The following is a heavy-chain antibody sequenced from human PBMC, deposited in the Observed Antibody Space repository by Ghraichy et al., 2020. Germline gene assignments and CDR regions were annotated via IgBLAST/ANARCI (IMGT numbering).Heavy chain of an antibody. Sequence: ASVTVSCKTSGYTFTSYGISWVRQAPGQGREWVGWINTNNGNANYAQKFQGRVTMTRDTSASTAYMELRSLRSDDTAVYYCARDWDYSWFDPWGQGTLVTVSS. D-gene: IGHD1-7*01. CDR3: ARDWDYSWFDP. CDR2: INTNNGNA. J-gene: IGHJ5*02. CDR1: GYTFTSYG. V-gene: IGHV1-18*01.